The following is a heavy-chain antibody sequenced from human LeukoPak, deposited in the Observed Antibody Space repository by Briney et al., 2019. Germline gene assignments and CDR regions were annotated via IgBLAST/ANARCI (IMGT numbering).Heavy chain of an antibody. V-gene: IGHV3-30*02. J-gene: IGHJ4*02. CDR2: IRYDGSNK. CDR3: AIHEPLSEDN. Sequence: GGSLRLSRAASGFTFSNYAMHWVRQAPGKGLEWVTFIRYDGSNKYYADYIKGRFTISRDNSKNTLYLQMNSLRAEDTAVYYCAIHEPLSEDNWGQGTLVTVSS. CDR1: GFTFSNYA. D-gene: IGHD2/OR15-2a*01.